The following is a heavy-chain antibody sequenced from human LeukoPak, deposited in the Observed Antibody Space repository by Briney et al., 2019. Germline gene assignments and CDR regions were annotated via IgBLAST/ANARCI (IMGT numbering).Heavy chain of an antibody. J-gene: IGHJ6*03. CDR1: GGSISSYY. CDR2: IYTSGST. D-gene: IGHD5-24*01. V-gene: IGHV4-4*07. Sequence: PSETLSLTCTVSGGSISSYYWSWIRQPAGKGLEWIGRIYTSGSTNYNPSLKSRVTMSVDTSKNQFSLKLSSVTAADTAVYYCARDRTVEMATFYYYYMDVWGKGTTVTVSS. CDR3: ARDRTVEMATFYYYYMDV.